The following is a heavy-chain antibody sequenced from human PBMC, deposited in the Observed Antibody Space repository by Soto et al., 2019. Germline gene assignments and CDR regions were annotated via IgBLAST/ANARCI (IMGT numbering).Heavy chain of an antibody. CDR1: GGSISSGDYY. Sequence: SETLSLTCTVSGGSISSGDYYWSWIRQPPGKGLEWIGYIYYSGSTYYNPSLKSRVTISVDTSKNQSSLKLSSVTAADTAVYYCARESRTGTRWFDPCGQGTLVTVSS. CDR2: IYYSGST. V-gene: IGHV4-30-4*01. CDR3: ARESRTGTRWFDP. J-gene: IGHJ5*02. D-gene: IGHD1-7*01.